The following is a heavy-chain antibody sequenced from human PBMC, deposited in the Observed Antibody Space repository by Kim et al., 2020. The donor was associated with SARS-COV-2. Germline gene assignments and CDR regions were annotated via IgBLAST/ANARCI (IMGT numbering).Heavy chain of an antibody. J-gene: IGHJ4*02. CDR3: ARVPSTWIHDRFDS. CDR2: IKQDGTDK. D-gene: IGHD5-18*01. CDR1: GFTFSSYW. V-gene: IGHV3-7*01. Sequence: GGSLRLSCAASGFTFSSYWMSWVRQAPGKGLEWVANIKQDGTDKNYVDSVKGRFTISRDNTKNSLFLQMNSLTGEDTAVYFCARVPSTWIHDRFDSWGQGTLVTVSS.